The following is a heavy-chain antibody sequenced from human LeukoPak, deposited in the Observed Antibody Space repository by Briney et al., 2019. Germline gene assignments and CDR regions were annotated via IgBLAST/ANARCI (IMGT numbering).Heavy chain of an antibody. V-gene: IGHV5-51*01. D-gene: IGHD6-19*01. CDR2: IYPGDSDT. CDR3: ARHATVAGPLPYNWFDP. Sequence: GESLQISCQGSGYSFTSYWIGWVRQVPGKGLEWMGIIYPGDSDTRYSPSFQGQVTISADKSISTAYLQWSSLKASDTAMYYCARHATVAGPLPYNWFDPWGQGTLVTVSS. CDR1: GYSFTSYW. J-gene: IGHJ5*02.